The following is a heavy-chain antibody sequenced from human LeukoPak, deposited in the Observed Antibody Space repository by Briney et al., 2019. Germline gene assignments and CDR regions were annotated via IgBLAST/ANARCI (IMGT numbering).Heavy chain of an antibody. D-gene: IGHD3-16*02. CDR3: ASTRTYYDYVWGSYRQGNFDY. CDR2: INHSGST. J-gene: IGHJ4*02. Sequence: NTGGSLRLSCAASGFTFRSYNMNWVRQPPGKGLEWIGEINHSGSTNYNPSLKSRVTISVDTSKNQFSLKLSSVTAADTAVYYCASTRTYYDYVWGSYRQGNFDYWGQGTLVTVSS. V-gene: IGHV4-34*01. CDR1: GFTFRSYN.